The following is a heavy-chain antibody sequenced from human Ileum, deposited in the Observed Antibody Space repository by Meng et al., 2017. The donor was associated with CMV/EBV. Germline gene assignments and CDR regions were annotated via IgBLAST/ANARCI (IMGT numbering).Heavy chain of an antibody. CDR3: ARATGYCSGIGCYTLTYYYGMDV. J-gene: IGHJ6*02. V-gene: IGHV4-61*01. CDR2: VYYSGTT. CDR1: GGSVSSGSSY. D-gene: IGHD2-2*02. Sequence: SETLSLTCSVSGGSVSSGSSYWSWIRQPPGKGLEWIGYVYYSGTTNYSPSLKSRVTISVDTSKNQFSLKLSSVTAADTAVYYCARATGYCSGIGCYTLTYYYGMDVWGQGTTVTVSS.